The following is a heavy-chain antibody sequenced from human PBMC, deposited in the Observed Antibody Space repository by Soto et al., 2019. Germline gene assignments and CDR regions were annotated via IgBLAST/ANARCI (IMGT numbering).Heavy chain of an antibody. CDR3: AREGGSDGGGDDGMDV. CDR1: GFTFSSYA. Sequence: GGSLRLSCVASGFTFSSYAMPWVRQAPGTGLEWVAVISYDGSNKYYADYVKGRFTISRDNSKNTLYLQMNSLRAEDTAVYYCAREGGSDGGGDDGMDVWGQGTTVTVSS. CDR2: ISYDGSNK. V-gene: IGHV3-30-3*01. J-gene: IGHJ6*02. D-gene: IGHD1-26*01.